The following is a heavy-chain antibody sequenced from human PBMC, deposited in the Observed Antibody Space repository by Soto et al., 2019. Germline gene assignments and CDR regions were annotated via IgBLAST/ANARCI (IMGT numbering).Heavy chain of an antibody. CDR1: GYSFTSYW. CDR3: ARRRYVWGSYRYTPYYYYGMDV. D-gene: IGHD3-16*02. Sequence: GESLKISCKGSGYSFTSYWISWVRQMPGKGLEWMGRIDPNDSYTNYSPSFQGHVTISADKSISTAYLQWSSLKASDTAMYYCARRRYVWGSYRYTPYYYYGMDVWGQGTTVTVSS. CDR2: IDPNDSYT. V-gene: IGHV5-10-1*01. J-gene: IGHJ6*02.